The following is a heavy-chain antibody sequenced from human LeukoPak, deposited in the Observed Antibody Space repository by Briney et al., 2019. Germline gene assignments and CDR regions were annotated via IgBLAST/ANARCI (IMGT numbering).Heavy chain of an antibody. CDR3: ARVSSSWYYFDY. V-gene: IGHV1-18*01. CDR1: GFTFTSYG. J-gene: IGHJ4*02. CDR2: ISAYNGNT. Sequence: ASVKVSCKASGFTFTSYGFSRVRQAPGQGLEWMGWISAYNGNTNYAQKLQGRVTMNTDTSTSTAYMELRSLISDDTAIYYCARVSSSWYYFDYWGQGTLVTVSS. D-gene: IGHD6-13*01.